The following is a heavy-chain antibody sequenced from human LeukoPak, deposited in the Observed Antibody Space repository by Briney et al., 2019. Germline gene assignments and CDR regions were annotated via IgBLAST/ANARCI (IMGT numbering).Heavy chain of an antibody. CDR1: GYTFTTYG. CDR3: ARDRGNYDSSDPLDY. Sequence: ASVTVSCKTSGYTFTTYGISWVRQAPGQGLEWMGWISAYNGNTNYAQKLQGRVTMTTDASTSTAYMELRSLRSDDTAVYYCARDRGNYDSSDPLDYWGQGTLVTVSS. V-gene: IGHV1-18*01. J-gene: IGHJ4*02. CDR2: ISAYNGNT. D-gene: IGHD3-22*01.